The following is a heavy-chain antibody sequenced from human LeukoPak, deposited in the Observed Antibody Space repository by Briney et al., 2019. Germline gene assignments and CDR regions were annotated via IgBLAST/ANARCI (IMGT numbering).Heavy chain of an antibody. Sequence: PSETLSLTCTVSGDSISSSSYYWGWIRQPPGKGLEWIGRIYYSGSTYYNPSLKSRVTISVDTSKNQFSLRLSSVTAADTAVYSCARQRIAAVDPKLNWFDPWGQGTLVTVSS. CDR1: GDSISSSSYY. J-gene: IGHJ5*02. D-gene: IGHD6-13*01. CDR2: IYYSGST. V-gene: IGHV4-39*01. CDR3: ARQRIAAVDPKLNWFDP.